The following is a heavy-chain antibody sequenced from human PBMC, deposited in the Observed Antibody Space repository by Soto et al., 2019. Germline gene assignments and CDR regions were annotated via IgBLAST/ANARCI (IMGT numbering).Heavy chain of an antibody. CDR1: GGSISSSSYY. CDR3: ARLVGSSTSCPFGY. D-gene: IGHD2-2*01. J-gene: IGHJ4*02. V-gene: IGHV4-39*01. CDR2: IYYSGST. Sequence: PSETLSLTCTVSGGSISSSSYYWGWIRQPPGKGLEWIGSIYYSGSTYYNPSLKSRVTISVDTSKNQFSLKLSSVTAADTAVYYCARLVGSSTSCPFGYWGQGTLVTVSS.